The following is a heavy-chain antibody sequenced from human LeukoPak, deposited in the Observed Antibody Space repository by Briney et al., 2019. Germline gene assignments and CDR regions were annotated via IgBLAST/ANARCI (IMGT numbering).Heavy chain of an antibody. Sequence: GGSLRLSCAASGFTFSSYAMSWVRQAPGKGLEWVSAISGSGGSTYYADSVKGRFTISRDNSKNTLYLQINSLRAEDTAVYYCAKEDLYCSSTSCYDGGPRFDPWGQGTLVTVSS. CDR2: ISGSGGST. V-gene: IGHV3-23*01. D-gene: IGHD2-2*01. CDR1: GFTFSSYA. CDR3: AKEDLYCSSTSCYDGGPRFDP. J-gene: IGHJ5*02.